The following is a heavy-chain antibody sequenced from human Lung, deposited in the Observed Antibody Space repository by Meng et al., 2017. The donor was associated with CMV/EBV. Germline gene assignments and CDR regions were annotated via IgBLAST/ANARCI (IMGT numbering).Heavy chain of an antibody. CDR2: INPNSGGT. D-gene: IGHD2-2*01. Sequence: ASXXVSXKASGYTFTGYYMHWVRQAPGQGLEWMGWINPNSGGTNYTQKFQGRVTMTRDTSISTAYMGLSRLRSDDTAVYYCARGVGYCSSTSCQVWFDPWXEGTXVTVSS. CDR1: GYTFTGYY. V-gene: IGHV1-2*02. J-gene: IGHJ5*02. CDR3: ARGVGYCSSTSCQVWFDP.